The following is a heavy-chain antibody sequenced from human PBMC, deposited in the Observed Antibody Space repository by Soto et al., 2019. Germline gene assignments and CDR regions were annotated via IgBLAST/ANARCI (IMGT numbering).Heavy chain of an antibody. CDR1: GGTCSSYA. D-gene: IGHD2-2*01. J-gene: IGHJ5*02. CDR2: IIPIFGTA. V-gene: IGHV1-69*13. CDR3: ARIVVPAANNWFDP. Sequence: GASVKVSCKASGGTCSSYAISWVRQAPGQGLEWMGGIIPIFGTANYAQKFQGRVTITADESTSTAYMELSSLRSEDTAVYYCARIVVPAANNWFDPWGQGTLVTVSS.